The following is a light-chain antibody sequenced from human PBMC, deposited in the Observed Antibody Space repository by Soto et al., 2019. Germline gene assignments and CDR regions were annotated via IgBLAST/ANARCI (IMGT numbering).Light chain of an antibody. CDR1: SSDVGSYKY. Sequence: QSVQTQPASVSGSPGQSITISCTGTSSDVGSYKYVSWYQQYPGKAPKLMIYEGSKRPSGVSNRFSGSKSGNTASLTITGLQAEDEADYYCCSYAGSSTPYVFGSGTKVTVL. CDR2: EGS. CDR3: CSYAGSSTPYV. V-gene: IGLV2-23*01. J-gene: IGLJ1*01.